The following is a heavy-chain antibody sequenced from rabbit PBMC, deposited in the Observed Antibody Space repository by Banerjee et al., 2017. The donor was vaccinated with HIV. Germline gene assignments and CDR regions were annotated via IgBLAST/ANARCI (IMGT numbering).Heavy chain of an antibody. J-gene: IGHJ3*01. CDR1: GFSFSSSYY. Sequence: QEQLVESGGGLVQPEGSLTLTCTASGFSFSSSYYMCWVRQAPGKGLEWIACIFTGSGGSTYYASWAKGRFTISKTSSTTVTLQMTSLTAADTATYFCARRLNSGDDNWGLWGQGTLVTVS. CDR2: IFTGSGGST. CDR3: ARRLNSGDDNWGL. V-gene: IGHV1S45*01. D-gene: IGHD1-1*01.